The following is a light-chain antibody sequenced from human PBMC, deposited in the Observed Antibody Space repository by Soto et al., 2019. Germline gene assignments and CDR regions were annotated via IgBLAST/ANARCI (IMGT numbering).Light chain of an antibody. CDR2: DAS. J-gene: IGKJ4*01. Sequence: EIVLTQSPATLSLSPGERATLSCRASQSVSSSLAWYQHKPGQPPRLLIYDASNRATGIPARFSGSGSGTDFTLTIISLEHEDFAIYYCQQRRNWRPLTFGGGTKVDI. CDR3: QQRRNWRPLT. CDR1: QSVSSS. V-gene: IGKV3-11*01.